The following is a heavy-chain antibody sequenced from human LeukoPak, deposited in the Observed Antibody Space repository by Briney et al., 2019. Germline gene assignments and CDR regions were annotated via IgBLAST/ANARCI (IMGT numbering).Heavy chain of an antibody. CDR2: ISYDGSNK. CDR1: GFTFSSYG. V-gene: IGHV3-30*03. D-gene: IGHD5-18*01. CDR3: ARPARGYSYGEQVIYLDY. Sequence: QPGGSLRLSCAASGFTFSSYGMHWVRQAPGKGLEWVAVISYDGSNKYYADSVKGRFTISRDNSKNTLYLQMNSLRAEDTAVYYCARPARGYSYGEQVIYLDYWGQGTLVTVSS. J-gene: IGHJ4*02.